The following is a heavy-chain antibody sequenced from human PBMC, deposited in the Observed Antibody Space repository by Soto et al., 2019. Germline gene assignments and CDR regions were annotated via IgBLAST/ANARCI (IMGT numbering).Heavy chain of an antibody. V-gene: IGHV3-23*01. D-gene: IGHD3-10*01. CDR1: GFPFNTYA. CDR3: AKDLRPGLVVPTKSGFDP. CDR2: TSIGGNT. Sequence: GGSLRLTCEASGFPFNTYAMTWFRQLPGMGLEWVSTTSIGGNTDFAESVRGRFSVSRDNSKNTLYLQMTNLRAEDAAIYFCAKDLRPGLVVPTKSGFDPWGQGTRVTVSS. J-gene: IGHJ5*02.